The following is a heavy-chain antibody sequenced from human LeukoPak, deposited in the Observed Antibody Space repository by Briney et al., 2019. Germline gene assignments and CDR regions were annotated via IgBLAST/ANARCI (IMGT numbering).Heavy chain of an antibody. CDR2: IYYSGST. CDR1: GGSISSYY. J-gene: IGHJ6*04. D-gene: IGHD7-27*01. CDR3: ARLTANWGSRYYYGMDV. V-gene: IGHV4-59*01. Sequence: SETLSLTCTVSGGSISSYYWSWIRQPPGKGLEWIGYIYYSGSTNYNPSLKSRVTISVDTSKNQFSLKLSSVTAADTAVYYCARLTANWGSRYYYGMDVWGKGTTVTVSS.